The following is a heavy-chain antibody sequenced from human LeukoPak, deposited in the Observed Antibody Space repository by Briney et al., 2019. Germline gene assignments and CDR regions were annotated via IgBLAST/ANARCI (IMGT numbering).Heavy chain of an antibody. CDR2: ISWNSGSI. V-gene: IGHV3-9*03. CDR1: GFTFDDHG. CDR3: TRASGYSSGSVDY. Sequence: GGSLRLSCAASGFTFDDHGMHWVRQAPGKGLEWVSGISWNSGSIGYADSVKGRFTISRDNAKSTLYLQMNSLRTDDMASYYCTRASGYSSGSVDYWGQGTLVTVSS. J-gene: IGHJ4*02. D-gene: IGHD5-18*01.